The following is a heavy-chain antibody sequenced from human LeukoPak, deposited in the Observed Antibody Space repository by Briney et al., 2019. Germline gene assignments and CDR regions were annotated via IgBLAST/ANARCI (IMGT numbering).Heavy chain of an antibody. J-gene: IGHJ4*02. CDR2: IYTSGST. CDR3: ARDLSGSPGRAAPGLYFDY. Sequence: SETLSLTCTVSGGSISSYYWTWIRQPAGKGLEWIGRIYTSGSTKYNPSLESRVTLSVDTSKNPFSLKLSSVTAADTALYYCARDLSGSPGRAAPGLYFDYWGQGTLVTVSS. CDR1: GGSISSYY. V-gene: IGHV4-4*07. D-gene: IGHD6-13*01.